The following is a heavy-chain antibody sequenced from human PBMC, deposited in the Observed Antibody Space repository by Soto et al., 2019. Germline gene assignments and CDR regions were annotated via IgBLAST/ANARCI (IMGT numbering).Heavy chain of an antibody. CDR3: ATPGLQLGPILYYFDY. V-gene: IGHV3-23*01. Sequence: GGSLRLSCAASGFTFSSYAMSWVRQAPGKGLEWVSAISGSGGSTYYADSVKGRFTISRDNSKNTLYLQMNSLRAEDTAVYYCATPGLQLGPILYYFDYWGQGXLVTVSS. D-gene: IGHD4-4*01. CDR1: GFTFSSYA. J-gene: IGHJ4*02. CDR2: ISGSGGST.